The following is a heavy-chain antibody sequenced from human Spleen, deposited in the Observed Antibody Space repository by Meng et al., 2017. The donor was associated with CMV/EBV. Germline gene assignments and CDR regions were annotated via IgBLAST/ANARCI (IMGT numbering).Heavy chain of an antibody. J-gene: IGHJ4*02. V-gene: IGHV4-34*01. CDR1: GGSLNGYY. CDR3: ARAYCSSTNCPEAY. CDR2: INYSETT. D-gene: IGHD2-2*01. Sequence: VYGGSLNGYYWSWIRQPPGKGLEWIGEINYSETTNYNPSLKSRVTISLNSSKNQFSLNLKSVTAADTAVYYCARAYCSSTNCPEAYWGQGTLVTVSS.